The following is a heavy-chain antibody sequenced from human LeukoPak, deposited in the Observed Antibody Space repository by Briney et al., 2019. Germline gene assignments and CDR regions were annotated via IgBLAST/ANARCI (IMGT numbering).Heavy chain of an antibody. J-gene: IGHJ4*02. CDR1: GFTVSSNY. CDR3: ARSRLGPYILTGYTDFDY. V-gene: IGHV3-66*01. D-gene: IGHD3-9*01. CDR2: IYSGGSS. Sequence: GGSLRLSCAASGFTVSSNYMSWVRQAPGKGLEWVSVIYSGGSSYYADSVKGRFTISRDNSKNTLHLQMNSLRAEDTAVYYCARSRLGPYILTGYTDFDYWGQGTLVTVSS.